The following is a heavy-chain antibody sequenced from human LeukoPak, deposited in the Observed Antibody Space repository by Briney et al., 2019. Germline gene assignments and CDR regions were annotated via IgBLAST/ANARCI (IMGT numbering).Heavy chain of an antibody. J-gene: IGHJ2*01. V-gene: IGHV3-23*01. D-gene: IGHD1-26*01. CDR3: AKDRTVGASYWYFDL. CDR2: ISSSGSGGNT. Sequence: GGSLRLSCVASGVTLSNYAMSWARQAPGKGVEWVSGISSSGSGGNTYYAGSVKGRFTISRDSSRNTLFLHMNTLRAEDTAIYYCAKDRTVGASYWYFDLWGRGTLVTVSS. CDR1: GVTLSNYA.